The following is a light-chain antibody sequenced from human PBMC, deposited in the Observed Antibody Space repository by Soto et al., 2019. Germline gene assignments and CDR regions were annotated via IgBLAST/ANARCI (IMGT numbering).Light chain of an antibody. CDR3: QQRSNWPRLFT. Sequence: EIVLTQSPATLSSSPGERATLSCRASQSVSSYLAWYQQKPGQAPRLLIYDASNRATGIPARFSGSGSGTDFTLTISSLEPEDFAVYYCQQRSNWPRLFTFGPGTKVDIK. CDR2: DAS. J-gene: IGKJ3*01. CDR1: QSVSSY. V-gene: IGKV3-11*01.